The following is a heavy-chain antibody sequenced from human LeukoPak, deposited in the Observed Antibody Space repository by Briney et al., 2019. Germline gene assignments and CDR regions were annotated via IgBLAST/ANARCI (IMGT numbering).Heavy chain of an antibody. CDR2: IYYSGST. D-gene: IGHD6-6*01. V-gene: IGHV4-59*12. J-gene: IGHJ6*03. Sequence: SETLSLTCTVSGGSISSYYWSWIRQPPGKGLEWIGYIYYSGSTNYNPSLKSRVTISVDTSKNQFSLELSSVTAADTAVYYCARELAAPAVTDYYYMDVWGKGTTVTVSS. CDR3: ARELAAPAVTDYYYMDV. CDR1: GGSISSYY.